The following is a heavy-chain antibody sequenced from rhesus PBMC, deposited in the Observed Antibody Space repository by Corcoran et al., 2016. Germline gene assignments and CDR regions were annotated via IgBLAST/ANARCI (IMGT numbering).Heavy chain of an antibody. CDR3: ARDGVLKTFDV. CDR2: IVGNSART. D-gene: IGHD3-22*01. J-gene: IGHJ5-1*01. V-gene: IGHV4-73*01. Sequence: QVKLQQWGEGLLKPSETLSLTCAVYGGPISGYSHWSRLRQAPGKGLAWVGNIVGNSARTNTIPSHKNRVTLSKDTSKTQFSLKVSSVTAADTAVYYCARDGVLKTFDVWGPGVLVTVSS. CDR1: GGPISGYSH.